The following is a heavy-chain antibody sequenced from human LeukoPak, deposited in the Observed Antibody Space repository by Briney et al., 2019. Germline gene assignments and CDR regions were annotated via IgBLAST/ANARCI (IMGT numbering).Heavy chain of an antibody. CDR3: ARGITVTTLGY. Sequence: ASVKVSCKASGYTFTGYYMHWVRQAPGQGLEWMGWINPNSGGTSYAQKFQGWVTMTRDTSISTAYMEPSRLRSDDTAVYYCARGITVTTLGYWGQGTLVTVSS. J-gene: IGHJ4*02. CDR1: GYTFTGYY. CDR2: INPNSGGT. V-gene: IGHV1-2*04. D-gene: IGHD4-17*01.